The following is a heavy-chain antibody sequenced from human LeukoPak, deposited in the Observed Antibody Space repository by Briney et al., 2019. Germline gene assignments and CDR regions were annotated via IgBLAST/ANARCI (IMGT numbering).Heavy chain of an antibody. D-gene: IGHD3-22*01. CDR2: ISYDGSNK. J-gene: IGHJ4*02. V-gene: IGHV3-30*04. Sequence: GSLRLSCAASGFTISSYAMHWVRQAPGKGLEWVAVISYDGSNKYYADSVKGRFTISRDNSKNTLYLQMKSLRVEDTAVYYCARDLSSGRSFDYWGQGTLVTVSS. CDR1: GFTISSYA. CDR3: ARDLSSGRSFDY.